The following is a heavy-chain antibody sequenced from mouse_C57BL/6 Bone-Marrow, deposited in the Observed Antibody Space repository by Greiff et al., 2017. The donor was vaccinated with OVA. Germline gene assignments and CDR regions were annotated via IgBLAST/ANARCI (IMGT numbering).Heavy chain of an antibody. Sequence: QVQLQQSGAELVRPGASVTLSCKASGYTFTDYEMHWVKQTPLHGLEWIGAIDPETGGTAYNQKFKGKAILTADKSSSTAYMELRSLTSEDSAVYYCTRPPWIAYWGQGTLVTVSA. CDR2: IDPETGGT. J-gene: IGHJ3*01. CDR3: TRPPWIAY. V-gene: IGHV1-15*01. CDR1: GYTFTDYE.